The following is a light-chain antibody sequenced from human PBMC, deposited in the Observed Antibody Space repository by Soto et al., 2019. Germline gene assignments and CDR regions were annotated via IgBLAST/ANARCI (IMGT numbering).Light chain of an antibody. CDR2: GAS. CDR3: QQYSDWPLT. V-gene: IGKV3-15*01. Sequence: EIVMTQSPATLSMSPGERATLSCRASQSLSSNLAWYQQCPGQAPRLLIYGASTRATGIPARFSGSGSGTEFTLTISSLQSEDFAIYFCQQYSDWPLTFGGG. CDR1: QSLSSN. J-gene: IGKJ4*01.